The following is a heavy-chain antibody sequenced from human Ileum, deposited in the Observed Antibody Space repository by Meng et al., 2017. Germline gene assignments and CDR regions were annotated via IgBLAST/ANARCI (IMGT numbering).Heavy chain of an antibody. V-gene: IGHV7-4-1*02. J-gene: IGHJ4*02. CDR3: ARVTGGDYGIEFAY. CDR1: GYIFTNYA. D-gene: IGHD4-17*01. CDR2: INTNTGNP. Sequence: QVELVQSGAELKKPGASVKVSCKASGYIFTNYAINWVRQAPGQGLEWMGWINTNTGNPTYAQGFTGRFVFSLDTSVNTAYLQISSLKAEDTAVYYCARVTGGDYGIEFAYWGQGTLVTVSS.